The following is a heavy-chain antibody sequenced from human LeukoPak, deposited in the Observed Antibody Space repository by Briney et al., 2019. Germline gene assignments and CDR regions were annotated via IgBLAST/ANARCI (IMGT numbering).Heavy chain of an antibody. J-gene: IGHJ6*02. V-gene: IGHV3-48*02. CDR1: GFTFSSFG. CDR3: AKVIRGGYGMDV. Sequence: AGSLTLSCAASGFTFSSFGMNWVRQAPGKGLEWVSYISYSGSLTDHADSVKGRFTISRDNAKNSLYLQLNSLRDEDTAVYFCAKVIRGGYGMDVWGQATTVTVSS. CDR2: ISYSGSLT. D-gene: IGHD3-10*01.